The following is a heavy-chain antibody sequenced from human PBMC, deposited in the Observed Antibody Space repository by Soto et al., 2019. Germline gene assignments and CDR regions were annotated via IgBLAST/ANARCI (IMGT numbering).Heavy chain of an antibody. CDR2: INPSGGST. Sequence: QVQLVQSGAEVKKPGASVKVSCKASGYTFTSYYMHWVRQAPGQGLEWMGIINPSGGSTSYAQKFQGRVTMTRDTSTSTGYMELSSLRSEDTAVYYCARVGGKKVAGKFFDYWGQGTLVTVSS. J-gene: IGHJ4*02. D-gene: IGHD6-19*01. CDR1: GYTFTSYY. V-gene: IGHV1-46*01. CDR3: ARVGGKKVAGKFFDY.